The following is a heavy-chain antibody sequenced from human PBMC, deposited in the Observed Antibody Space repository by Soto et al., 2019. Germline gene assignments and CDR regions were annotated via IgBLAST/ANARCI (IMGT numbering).Heavy chain of an antibody. CDR1: GFAFSDFH. CDR2: ISSSGGTV. Sequence: QVQLVESGGGLVKPGGSLRLSCTASGFAFSDFHMSWIRQAPGKGLESVSYISSSGGTVYYADSVKGRFTVSRDNAKNSLYLQMNVLRAEDTAIYYCARECSPLYCTSANCYVSGMDVWGQGTTATVSS. D-gene: IGHD2-2*01. CDR3: ARECSPLYCTSANCYVSGMDV. J-gene: IGHJ6*02. V-gene: IGHV3-11*01.